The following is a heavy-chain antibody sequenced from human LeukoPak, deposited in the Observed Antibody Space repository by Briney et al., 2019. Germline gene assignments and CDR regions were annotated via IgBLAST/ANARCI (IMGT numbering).Heavy chain of an antibody. CDR1: GHTLTELS. V-gene: IGHV1-24*01. Sequence: ASVKVSCKVSGHTLTELSMHWVRQAPGKGPEWIGGYDPEEGTTIYPQKFQGRVTMTEDTSTDTAYLEMSYLRSEDTAVYFCVVLWERLGDFFFDFWGQGTQVTVSS. D-gene: IGHD1-26*01. CDR3: VVLWERLGDFFFDF. CDR2: YDPEEGTT. J-gene: IGHJ4*02.